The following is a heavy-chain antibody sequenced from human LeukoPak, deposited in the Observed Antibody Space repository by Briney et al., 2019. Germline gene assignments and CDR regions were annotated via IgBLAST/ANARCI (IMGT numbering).Heavy chain of an antibody. CDR2: INPNSGGS. CDR3: ARDGNWGSLRGAFDI. D-gene: IGHD7-27*01. V-gene: IGHV1-2*02. Sequence: ASVKVSCKASVYTFTVYYLHWVRQAPGQGLEWMGWINPNSGGSNYAQKFQGRVTMTRDTSISTAYMELSRLRSDDTAVYYCARDGNWGSLRGAFDIWGQGTIVTVSS. CDR1: VYTFTVYY. J-gene: IGHJ3*02.